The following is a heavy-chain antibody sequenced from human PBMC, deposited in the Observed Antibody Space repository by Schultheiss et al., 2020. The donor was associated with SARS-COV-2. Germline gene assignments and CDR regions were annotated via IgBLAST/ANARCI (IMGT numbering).Heavy chain of an antibody. CDR3: ARALMMTTVDY. D-gene: IGHD4-11*01. J-gene: IGHJ4*02. Sequence: SETLSLTCAVYGGSFSGYYWSWIRQPPGKGLEWIGEINHSGSTNYNPSLKSRVTISLDTSKNQFFLKLSSVTATDTAVYYCARALMMTTVDYWGQGTLVTVSS. CDR1: GGSFSGYY. CDR2: INHSGST. V-gene: IGHV4-34*01.